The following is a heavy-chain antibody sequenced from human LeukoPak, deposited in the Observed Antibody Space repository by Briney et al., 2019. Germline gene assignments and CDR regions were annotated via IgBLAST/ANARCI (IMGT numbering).Heavy chain of an antibody. CDR1: GXSFSGYY. Sequence: SETLSLTCAVYGXSFSGYYWSWIRQPPGRGLEWIGEINHSGSTNYNPSLKSRVTISVDTSKNQFSLKLSSVTAADTAVYYCAKLNWGTRDGYNVWYFDLWGRGTLVTVSS. D-gene: IGHD5-24*01. CDR2: INHSGST. CDR3: AKLNWGTRDGYNVWYFDL. J-gene: IGHJ2*01. V-gene: IGHV4-34*01.